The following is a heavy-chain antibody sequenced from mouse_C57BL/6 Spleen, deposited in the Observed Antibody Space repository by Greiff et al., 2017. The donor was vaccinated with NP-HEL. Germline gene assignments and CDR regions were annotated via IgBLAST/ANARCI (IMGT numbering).Heavy chain of an antibody. CDR2: INYDGSST. J-gene: IGHJ1*03. CDR3: ARDLGRYFDV. V-gene: IGHV5-16*01. D-gene: IGHD4-1*01. Sequence: EVQLVESEGGLVQPGSSMKLSCTASGFTFSDYYMAWVRQVPEKGLEWVANINYDGSSTYYLDSLKSRFIISRDNAKNILYLQMSSLKSEDTATYYCARDLGRYFDVWGTGTTVTVSS. CDR1: GFTFSDYY.